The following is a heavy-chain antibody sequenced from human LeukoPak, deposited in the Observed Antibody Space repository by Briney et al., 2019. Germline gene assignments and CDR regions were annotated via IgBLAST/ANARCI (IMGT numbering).Heavy chain of an antibody. V-gene: IGHV1-46*01. J-gene: IGHJ4*02. CDR2: INPSGGST. Sequence: ASVKVSCKASGYTFTSYYMHWVRQAPGQGLEWMGIINPSGGSTSYAQKFQGRVTMTRDTSTSTVYMELSSLRSEDTAVYYCARGRGSRTGYNGDYLDYWGQETLVTVSS. CDR3: ARGRGSRTGYNGDYLDY. CDR1: GYTFTSYY. D-gene: IGHD5-18*01.